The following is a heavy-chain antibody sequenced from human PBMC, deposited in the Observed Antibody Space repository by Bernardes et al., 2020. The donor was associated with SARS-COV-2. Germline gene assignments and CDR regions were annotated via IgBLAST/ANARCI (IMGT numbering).Heavy chain of an antibody. D-gene: IGHD3-22*01. Sequence: GGSLRLSCAASGFIYDDDAMHWVRQAPGKGLEWVSGISWNSGSIGYADSVKGRFTISRDNAKNSLYLQMNSLRAEDTALYYCAKDTGPLVGRHYYDSSGPFDYWGQGTLVTVSS. CDR2: ISWNSGSI. CDR3: AKDTGPLVGRHYYDSSGPFDY. CDR1: GFIYDDDA. J-gene: IGHJ4*02. V-gene: IGHV3-9*01.